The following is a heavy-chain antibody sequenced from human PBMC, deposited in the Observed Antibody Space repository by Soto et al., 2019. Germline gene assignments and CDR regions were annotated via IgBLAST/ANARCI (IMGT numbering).Heavy chain of an antibody. CDR1: GFIFSDYE. J-gene: IGHJ4*02. CDR3: ARVYEPFKFFDC. Sequence: GVSLRLSCAASGFIFSDYEINWVRQAPGKGLECVSYISSSGSTIYYADSVKGRFTISRDNAKNSLYLQMNSLRAEDTAVYYCARVYEPFKFFDCWGQGTLVTVSS. V-gene: IGHV3-48*03. D-gene: IGHD5-12*01. CDR2: ISSSGSTI.